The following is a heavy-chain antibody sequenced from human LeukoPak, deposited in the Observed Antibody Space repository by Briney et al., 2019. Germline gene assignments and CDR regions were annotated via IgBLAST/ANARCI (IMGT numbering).Heavy chain of an antibody. Sequence: GGSLRLSCAASEFTLSSYWMTWVRQAPGKGLEWVANMKQDGGEKHYVDSVEGRFTISRDNAKNSLFLQMNSLRVEDTAVYYCARDRDYYGSLIYAYDAFDLWGQGQWSPSLQ. J-gene: IGHJ3*01. D-gene: IGHD3-10*01. CDR1: EFTLSSYW. CDR3: ARDRDYYGSLIYAYDAFDL. CDR2: MKQDGGEK. V-gene: IGHV3-7*03.